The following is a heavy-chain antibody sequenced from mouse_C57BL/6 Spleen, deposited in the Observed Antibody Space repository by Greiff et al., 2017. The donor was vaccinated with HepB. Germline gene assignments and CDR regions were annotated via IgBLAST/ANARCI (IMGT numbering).Heavy chain of an antibody. V-gene: IGHV1-50*01. CDR2: IDPSDSYT. CDR3: ARLGRDYGYWYFDV. CDR1: GYTFTSYW. J-gene: IGHJ1*03. D-gene: IGHD2-4*01. Sequence: QVQLQQPGAELVKPGASVKLSCKASGYTFTSYWMQWVKQRPGQGLEWIGEIDPSDSYTNYNQKFKGKATLTVDTSSSTAYMQLSSLTSEDSAVYYCARLGRDYGYWYFDVWGTGTTATVSS.